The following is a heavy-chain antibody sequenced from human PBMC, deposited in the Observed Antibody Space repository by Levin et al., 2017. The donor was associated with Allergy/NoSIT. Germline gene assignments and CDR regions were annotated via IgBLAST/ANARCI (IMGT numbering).Heavy chain of an antibody. Sequence: GGSLRLSCAASGFTFSSYAMHWVRQAPGKGLEYVSAISSNGGSTYYANSVKGRFTISRDNSKNTLYLQMGSLRAEDMAVYYCARRVGVYYDFWSGYYAPEPDTPTNWYFDLWGRGTLVTVSS. V-gene: IGHV3-64*01. CDR2: ISSNGGST. CDR1: GFTFSSYA. D-gene: IGHD3-3*01. J-gene: IGHJ2*01. CDR3: ARRVGVYYDFWSGYYAPEPDTPTNWYFDL.